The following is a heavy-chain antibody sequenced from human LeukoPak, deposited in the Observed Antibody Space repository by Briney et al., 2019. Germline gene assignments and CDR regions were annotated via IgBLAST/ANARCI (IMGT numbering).Heavy chain of an antibody. J-gene: IGHJ4*02. V-gene: IGHV3-11*06. Sequence: GGSLRLSCAASGFTFSDYYMRWLRQAPGKGLEGVSYISSSSSYTNYADSVKGRFTNSSDNAKNSLYLQMNTMSVEDKAVYSCARENTPITMVRGVIITLKYFDYWGQGTLVTVSS. D-gene: IGHD3-10*01. CDR3: ARENTPITMVRGVIITLKYFDY. CDR1: GFTFSDYY. CDR2: ISSSSSYT.